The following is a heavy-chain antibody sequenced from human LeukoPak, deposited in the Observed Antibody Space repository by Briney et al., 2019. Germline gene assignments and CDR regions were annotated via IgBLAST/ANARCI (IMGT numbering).Heavy chain of an antibody. Sequence: PGGSLRLSCAASGSTFSDYYMSWLRQAPGKGLEWVSYISSSGSTIYYADSVKGRFTISRDNAKNSLYLQMNSLRAEDTAVYYCARDKATQNYYYYMDVWGKGTTVTVSS. CDR1: GSTFSDYY. CDR2: ISSSGSTI. V-gene: IGHV3-11*01. CDR3: ARDKATQNYYYYMDV. J-gene: IGHJ6*03. D-gene: IGHD5-12*01.